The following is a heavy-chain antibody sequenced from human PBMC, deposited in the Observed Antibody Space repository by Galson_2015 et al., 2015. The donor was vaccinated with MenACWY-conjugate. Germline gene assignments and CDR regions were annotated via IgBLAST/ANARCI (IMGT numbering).Heavy chain of an antibody. CDR3: ATYCSSPSCYANGAY. J-gene: IGHJ4*02. Sequence: SLRLSCAASGFTFSRDWMHWVRQSPGKGLVWVSRVNSDGSAADYADSVKGRFTISRDNAKNTLYLQMNRLRAEDTAVYYCATYCSSPSCYANGAYWGQGTLVTVSS. V-gene: IGHV3-74*01. D-gene: IGHD2-2*01. CDR2: VNSDGSAA. CDR1: GFTFSRDW.